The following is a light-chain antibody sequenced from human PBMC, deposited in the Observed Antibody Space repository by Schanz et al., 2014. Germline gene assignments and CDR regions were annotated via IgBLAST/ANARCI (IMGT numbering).Light chain of an antibody. CDR3: AAWDDSLNGPV. V-gene: IGLV2-11*01. J-gene: IGLJ3*02. CDR1: SSDVGGYNY. Sequence: QSALTQPRSVSGSPGRSVTISCTGTSSDVGGYNYVSWYRQHPGKAPKLIIYDVNKRPSGVPDRFSGSKFGNTASLAISGLQSEDEADYYCAAWDDSLNGPVFGGGTKLTVL. CDR2: DVN.